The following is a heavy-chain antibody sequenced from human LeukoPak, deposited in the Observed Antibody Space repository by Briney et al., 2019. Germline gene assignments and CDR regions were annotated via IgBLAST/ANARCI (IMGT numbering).Heavy chain of an antibody. CDR3: ARVDCSSTSCLVSYGMDV. Sequence: ASVKVSCKASGYTFTSYDINWVRQATGQGLEWMGWMNPNSGNTGYAQKFQGRVTMTRNTSISTAYMELSSLRSEDTAVYYCARVDCSSTSCLVSYGMDVWGQGTTVTVSS. V-gene: IGHV1-8*01. J-gene: IGHJ6*02. CDR1: GYTFTSYD. CDR2: MNPNSGNT. D-gene: IGHD2-2*01.